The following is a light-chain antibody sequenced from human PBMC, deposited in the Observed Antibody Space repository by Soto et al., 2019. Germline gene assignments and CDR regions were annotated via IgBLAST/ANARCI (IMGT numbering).Light chain of an antibody. V-gene: IGKV3-20*01. CDR2: GAS. Sequence: EVLMTQSPDTLYVSPGDRASLSCRASQNLSRYFLAWYQHKPGQAPRLLISGASRRATGIPDGSSGAGSGTDFTLTIRRLEPEDFALYYCQQHDILPTTCGQVTRLDIK. J-gene: IGKJ5*01. CDR1: QNLSRYF. CDR3: QQHDILPTT.